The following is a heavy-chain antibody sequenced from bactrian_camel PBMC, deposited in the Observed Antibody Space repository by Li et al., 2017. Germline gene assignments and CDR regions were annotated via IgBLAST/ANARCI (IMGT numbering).Heavy chain of an antibody. CDR1: GGPFDDKD. CDR2: IIFGGGGFDAGDSI. CDR3: AKALGGGNYYTGEHNY. J-gene: IGHJ4*01. V-gene: IGHV3S63*01. D-gene: IGHD2*01. Sequence: HVQLVESGGGSVQAGETLRLSCTASGGPFDDKDMGWFRQAPGKEREGVGSIIFGGGGFDAGDSIFYADSVKGRFTISRGNTKNMLYLQMNNLKSEDTALYYCAKALGGGNYYTGEHNYWGQGTQVTVS.